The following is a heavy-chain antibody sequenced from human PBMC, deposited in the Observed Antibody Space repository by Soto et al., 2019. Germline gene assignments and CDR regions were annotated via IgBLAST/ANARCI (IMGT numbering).Heavy chain of an antibody. Sequence: ASVKVSCKASGYTFTSYAMHWVRQAPGQRLEWMGWINAGNGNTKYSQKFQGRVTITRDTSASTAYIELSSLSSEDTAVYYCVRSVAVPAAPDYWGQGTLVTVSS. CDR3: VRSVAVPAAPDY. D-gene: IGHD2-2*01. CDR1: GYTFTSYA. J-gene: IGHJ4*02. V-gene: IGHV1-3*01. CDR2: INAGNGNT.